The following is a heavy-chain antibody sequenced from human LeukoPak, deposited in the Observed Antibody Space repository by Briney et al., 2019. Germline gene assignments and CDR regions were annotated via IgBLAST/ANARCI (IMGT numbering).Heavy chain of an antibody. J-gene: IGHJ3*01. Sequence: PGGSLRLSCAASGLTFSSYWMSWVRQAPGKGPEWVANINQDGGEKYYVGSVKGRFTISRDNAKNSLYLQMNSLRAEDTAVYYCARDAFSRISVFGVVSDAFDVWGQGTMVTVSS. V-gene: IGHV3-7*01. CDR3: ARDAFSRISVFGVVSDAFDV. D-gene: IGHD3-3*01. CDR1: GLTFSSYW. CDR2: INQDGGEK.